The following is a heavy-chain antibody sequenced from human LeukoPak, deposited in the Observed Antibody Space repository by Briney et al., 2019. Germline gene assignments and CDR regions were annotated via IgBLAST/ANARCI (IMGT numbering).Heavy chain of an antibody. CDR3: ARSIAAAGTKHWYFDL. D-gene: IGHD6-13*01. J-gene: IGHJ2*01. Sequence: SETLSLTCTVSGGSISSYYWSWIRQPAGKGLEWIGRIYTSGSTNYNPSLKSRVTMSVDTSKNQFSLKLSSVTAADTAVYYCARSIAAAGTKHWYFDLWGRGTLVTVSS. CDR1: GGSISSYY. CDR2: IYTSGST. V-gene: IGHV4-4*07.